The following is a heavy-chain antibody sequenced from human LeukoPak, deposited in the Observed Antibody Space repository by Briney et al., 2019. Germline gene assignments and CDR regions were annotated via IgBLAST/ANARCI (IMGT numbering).Heavy chain of an antibody. Sequence: GGSLRLSCAASGFTFSNYNMNWVRQAPGKGLEWVSYISTSSTTIYYADSVKGRFTISRDNAKNSLYLQMNSLRAEDTAVYYCARAHSGYTYGYYCWGQGTLVTVSS. CDR1: GFTFSNYN. V-gene: IGHV3-48*01. CDR2: ISTSSTTI. J-gene: IGHJ4*02. D-gene: IGHD5-18*01. CDR3: ARAHSGYTYGYYC.